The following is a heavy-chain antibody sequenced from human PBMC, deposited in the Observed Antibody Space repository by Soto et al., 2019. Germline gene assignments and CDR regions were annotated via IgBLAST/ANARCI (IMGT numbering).Heavy chain of an antibody. D-gene: IGHD1-26*01. CDR1: GFTFSEHY. Sequence: GGSLRLSCAASGFTFSEHYMDWVRQAPGKGLEWIGRIKNKANSYSTEYAASVQGRFTISRDDSKNSLYLQMNSLKTEDTAVYYCARIRLVGATNRDRYFDYWGQGTLVTVSS. CDR2: IKNKANSYST. J-gene: IGHJ4*02. V-gene: IGHV3-72*01. CDR3: ARIRLVGATNRDRYFDY.